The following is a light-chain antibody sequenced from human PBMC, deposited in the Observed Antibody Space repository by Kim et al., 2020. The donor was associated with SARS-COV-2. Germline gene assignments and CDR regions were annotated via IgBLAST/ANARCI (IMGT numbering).Light chain of an antibody. J-gene: IGKJ1*01. CDR3: QQYNDYQT. CDR1: QSIGRW. V-gene: IGKV1-5*01. Sequence: DIQMNQSPSTLSASVGDRVIITCRASQSIGRWLAWYQQKPGKAPKLLIFGASNLQSGVPSRFSGSGSGTEFTLTISSLQPDDFATYYCQQYNDYQTFGQGTKVDIK. CDR2: GAS.